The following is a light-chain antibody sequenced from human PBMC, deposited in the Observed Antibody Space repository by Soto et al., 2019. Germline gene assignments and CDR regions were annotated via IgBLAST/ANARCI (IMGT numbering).Light chain of an antibody. V-gene: IGLV2-14*03. Sequence: QSALTQPASVSGSPGQSIAVSCTGTSSDVGGYDYVSWYQQHPGKAPKLMIYDGSNRPSGVSSRFSGSKSGNTASLTISGLQAEDEADYYCSSYTSSSTDIFGTGTKLTVL. J-gene: IGLJ1*01. CDR2: DGS. CDR3: SSYTSSSTDI. CDR1: SSDVGGYDY.